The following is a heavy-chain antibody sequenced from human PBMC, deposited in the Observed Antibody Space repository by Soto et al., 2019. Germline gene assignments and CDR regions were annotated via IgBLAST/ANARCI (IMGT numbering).Heavy chain of an antibody. J-gene: IGHJ4*02. CDR3: AGDRKVVAATTFDY. Sequence: QVQLGQSGAEVKKPGASVKVSCKASGYTFTSYAMHWVRQAPGQRLEWMGWINAGNGNTKYSQKFQGRVTITRDTSASTAYMELSSLRSEDTAVYYCAGDRKVVAATTFDYWGQGTLVTVSS. D-gene: IGHD2-15*01. CDR1: GYTFTSYA. CDR2: INAGNGNT. V-gene: IGHV1-3*01.